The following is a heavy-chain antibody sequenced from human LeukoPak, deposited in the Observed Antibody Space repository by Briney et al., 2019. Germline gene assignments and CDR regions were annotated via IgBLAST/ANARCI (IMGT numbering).Heavy chain of an antibody. V-gene: IGHV1-3*01. J-gene: IGHJ4*02. CDR3: ARDGYYSLLDY. D-gene: IGHD3-22*01. CDR2: TNAGNGNT. CDR1: GYTFTSYA. Sequence: ASVKVSCKASGYTFTSYAMHWVRQAPGQRLEWMGWTNAGNGNTKYSQKFQGRVTITRDTSASTAYMELSSLRSEDTAVYYCARDGYYSLLDYWGQGTLVTVSS.